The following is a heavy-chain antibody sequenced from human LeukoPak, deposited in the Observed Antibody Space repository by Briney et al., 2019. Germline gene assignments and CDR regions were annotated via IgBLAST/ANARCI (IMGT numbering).Heavy chain of an antibody. CDR2: ISSSSGDI. CDR3: VRDYGGSSGAFDL. J-gene: IGHJ3*01. CDR1: GFIFSSYA. V-gene: IGHV3-21*01. D-gene: IGHD4-23*01. Sequence: PGGSLRLSCRASGFIFSSYALNWVRRAPGQGLEWVSSISSSSGDIYYIDSVKGRFTISRDNARKSLYLQMNSLRVEDTAVYYCVRDYGGSSGAFDLWGQGTMVTVSS.